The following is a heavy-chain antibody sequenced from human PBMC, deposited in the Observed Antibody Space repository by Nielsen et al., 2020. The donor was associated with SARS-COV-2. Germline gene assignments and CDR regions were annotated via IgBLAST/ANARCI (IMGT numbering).Heavy chain of an antibody. V-gene: IGHV3-11*05. D-gene: IGHD5-24*01. J-gene: IGHJ4*02. Sequence: GGSLRLSCVGSGFTFSDYYMSWVRQAPGKGLEWVSYITSSSTYTNYADSVKGRFTISRDNAKNSLSLQMHSLIAEDTAVYYCAREGRKLPLDYWGQGTLVTVSS. CDR2: ITSSSTYT. CDR1: GFTFSDYY. CDR3: AREGRKLPLDY.